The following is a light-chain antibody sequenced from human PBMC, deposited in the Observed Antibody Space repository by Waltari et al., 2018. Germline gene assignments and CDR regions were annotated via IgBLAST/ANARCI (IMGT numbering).Light chain of an antibody. CDR3: QVWDSSSDPL. CDR2: YDS. Sequence: SYVLTQPPSVSVAPGKTARITCGGNNIGSKSVHWYQQKPGQAPVLVSYYDSDRPSGIPERFSGSNSGNTATLTISRVEAGDEADYYCQVWDSSSDPLFGSGTKVTVL. J-gene: IGLJ6*01. CDR1: NIGSKS. V-gene: IGLV3-21*04.